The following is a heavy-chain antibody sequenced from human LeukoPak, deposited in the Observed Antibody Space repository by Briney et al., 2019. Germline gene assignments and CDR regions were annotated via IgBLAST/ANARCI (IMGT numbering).Heavy chain of an antibody. CDR2: INPNSGGT. Sequence: ASVKVSCKASGYTFTGYYMHWVRQAPGQGLEWMGRINPNSGGTNYAKKFQGRVTMTRDTSISTAYMELSRLRSDDTAVYYCASGGSGSSLDYWGQGTLVTVSS. J-gene: IGHJ4*02. D-gene: IGHD3-10*01. CDR1: GYTFTGYY. CDR3: ASGGSGSSLDY. V-gene: IGHV1-2*06.